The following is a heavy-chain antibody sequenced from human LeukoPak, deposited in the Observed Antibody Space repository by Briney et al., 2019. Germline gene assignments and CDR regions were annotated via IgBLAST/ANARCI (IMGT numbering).Heavy chain of an antibody. D-gene: IGHD6-19*01. V-gene: IGHV3-23*01. J-gene: IGHJ4*02. CDR3: ARQQWLVAARDY. CDR2: ISGSGGST. Sequence: PGGSLRLSCAASGFTFSSYSMNWVRQAPGKGLEWVSAISGSGGSTYYADSVKGRFTISRDNSKNTLYLQMNSLRAEDTAVYYCARQQWLVAARDYWGQGTLVTVSS. CDR1: GFTFSSYS.